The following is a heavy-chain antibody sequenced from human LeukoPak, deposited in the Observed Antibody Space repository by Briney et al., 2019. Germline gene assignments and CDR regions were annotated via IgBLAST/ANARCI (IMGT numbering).Heavy chain of an antibody. Sequence: GSLRLSCAASGFVFSSYAMSWVRQAPGKGLEWVSGISGTGGTIYYADSVKGRFTISRDNSRNTLYLQMNSLRVEDTAVYYCAKLGDDSSGYPFDYWGQGTLVTVSS. CDR3: AKLGDDSSGYPFDY. J-gene: IGHJ4*02. CDR2: ISGTGGTI. CDR1: GFVFSSYA. D-gene: IGHD3-22*01. V-gene: IGHV3-23*01.